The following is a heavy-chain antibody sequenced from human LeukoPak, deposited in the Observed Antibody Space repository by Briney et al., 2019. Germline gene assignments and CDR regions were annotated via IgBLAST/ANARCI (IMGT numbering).Heavy chain of an antibody. V-gene: IGHV3-23*01. D-gene: IGHD3-22*01. CDR3: AKGGRTITMIVVSYFDY. CDR2: ISGSGGST. J-gene: IGHJ4*02. Sequence: GGSLRLSCAASGFTFSSYAMSWVRQAPGKGLEWVSAISGSGGSTYYADSVKGRFTISRDNSKNTLHLQMNSLRAEDTAVYYCAKGGRTITMIVVSYFDYWGQGTLVTVSS. CDR1: GFTFSSYA.